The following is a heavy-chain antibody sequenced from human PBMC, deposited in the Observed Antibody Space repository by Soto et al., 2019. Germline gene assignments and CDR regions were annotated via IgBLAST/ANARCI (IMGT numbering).Heavy chain of an antibody. Sequence: QVQLVESGGGVVQPGRSLRLSCAASGFTFSSYAMHWVRQAPGKGLEWVAVISYDGSNKYYADSVKGRFTISRDNSKNTLYMQMNSLRAEDTAVYYCAREAGDRGSFDYWGQGTLVTVS. CDR2: ISYDGSNK. CDR1: GFTFSSYA. J-gene: IGHJ4*02. D-gene: IGHD3-10*01. V-gene: IGHV3-30-3*01. CDR3: AREAGDRGSFDY.